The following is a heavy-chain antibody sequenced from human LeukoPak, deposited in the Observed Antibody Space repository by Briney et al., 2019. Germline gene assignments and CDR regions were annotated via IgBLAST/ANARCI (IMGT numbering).Heavy chain of an antibody. CDR3: ASPPSGDGGSFEY. D-gene: IGHD3-10*01. V-gene: IGHV1-69*01. J-gene: IGHJ4*02. Sequence: GSSVTVSCKASGGTFSTYAVSWVRQAPGQGLEWMGGIVPMFNTTNYAQKFQGRVTITADESTSTAYMELSSLRSDDTAVYYCASPPSGDGGSFEYWGQGTLVTVSS. CDR2: IVPMFNTT. CDR1: GGTFSTYA.